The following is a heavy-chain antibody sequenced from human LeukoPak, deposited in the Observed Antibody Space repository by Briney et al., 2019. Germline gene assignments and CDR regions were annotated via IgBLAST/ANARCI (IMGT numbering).Heavy chain of an antibody. J-gene: IGHJ4*02. CDR2: IDPDGSHQ. D-gene: IGHD2-15*01. V-gene: IGHV3-7*01. Sequence: GGSLRLSCAASGFTFSSYEMNWVRQAPGKGLEWVANIDPDGSHQYYVDSVKGRFTISKDNAKNSLYLQMNSLRAEDTAVYYCARDGGRREDYWGQGALVTVSS. CDR3: ARDGGRREDY. CDR1: GFTFSSYE.